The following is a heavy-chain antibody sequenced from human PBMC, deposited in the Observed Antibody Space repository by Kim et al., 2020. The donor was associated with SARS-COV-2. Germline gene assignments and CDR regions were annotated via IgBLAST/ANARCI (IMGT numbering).Heavy chain of an antibody. V-gene: IGHV3-23*01. D-gene: IGHD3-16*01. CDR2: ISNTGGDT. Sequence: GGSLRLSCAASGFTFSNYAMSWVRQAPGKGLEWISTISNTGGDTYYADSMKGRFTISRDNSKNTLYLQMISLKAEDTALYYCAKRGQPLMNFDYWGQGTL. CDR3: AKRGQPLMNFDY. CDR1: GFTFSNYA. J-gene: IGHJ4*02.